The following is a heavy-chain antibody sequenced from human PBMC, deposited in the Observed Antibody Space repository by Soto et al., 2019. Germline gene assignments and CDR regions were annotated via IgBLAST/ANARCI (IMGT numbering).Heavy chain of an antibody. CDR1: GGSLTSYF. Sequence: QVQLQESGPGRVKPSETLSLNCSVSGGSLTSYFWSWIRQPPGKGLEWLGYISYSGYTNYNPSLKSRVTISRDTPKNQFSLRLTSVTAADTAVYYCARRWSGIDYWGQGTLVTVSS. J-gene: IGHJ4*02. CDR3: ARRWSGIDY. CDR2: ISYSGYT. V-gene: IGHV4-59*08. D-gene: IGHD3-3*01.